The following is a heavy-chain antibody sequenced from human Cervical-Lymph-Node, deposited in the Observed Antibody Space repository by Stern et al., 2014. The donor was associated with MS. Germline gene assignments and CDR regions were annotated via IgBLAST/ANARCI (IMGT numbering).Heavy chain of an antibody. CDR3: AKDGYNY. CDR2: IIPNNGDT. D-gene: IGHD5-24*01. V-gene: IGHV1-2*02. J-gene: IGHJ4*02. CDR1: GYTFTGYY. Sequence: VQLVESGAEVKKPGASVKVSCKASGYTFTGYYIHWVRQAPGQGLELMGWIIPNNGDTNYAQNFQGRVTMTRDTSISTAYMELSRLRSDDTAVYYCAKDGYNYWGQGTLVTVSS.